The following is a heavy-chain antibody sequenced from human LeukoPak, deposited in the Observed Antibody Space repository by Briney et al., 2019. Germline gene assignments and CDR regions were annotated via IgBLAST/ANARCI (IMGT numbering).Heavy chain of an antibody. CDR3: ARGPSGLFSGYYYYYGMDV. V-gene: IGHV4-30-2*01. CDR2: IYHSGST. CDR1: GGSISGGGYS. D-gene: IGHD3-22*01. J-gene: IGHJ6*02. Sequence: SETLSLTCAVSGGSISGGGYSWSWIRQPPGKGLEWIGYIYHSGSTYYNPSLKSRVTISVDRSKNQFSLKLSSVTAADTAVYYCARGPSGLFSGYYYYYGMDVWGQGTTVTVSS.